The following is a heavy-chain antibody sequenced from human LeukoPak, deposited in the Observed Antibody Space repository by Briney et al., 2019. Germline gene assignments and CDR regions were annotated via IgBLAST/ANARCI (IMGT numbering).Heavy chain of an antibody. D-gene: IGHD4-11*01. J-gene: IGHJ4*02. CDR2: INPNSGGT. Sequence: ASVKVSCKASGYTFTSYGISWVRQAPGQGLEWMGWINPNSGGTNYAQKFQGRVTMTRDTSISTAYMELSRLRSDDTAVYYCARAEQMTTVTTGEFDYWGQGTLVTVSS. V-gene: IGHV1-2*02. CDR3: ARAEQMTTVTTGEFDY. CDR1: GYTFTSYG.